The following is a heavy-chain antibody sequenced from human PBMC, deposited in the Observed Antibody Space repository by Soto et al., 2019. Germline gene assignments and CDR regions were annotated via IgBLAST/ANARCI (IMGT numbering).Heavy chain of an antibody. CDR3: ARERGYSYGRGAFDI. J-gene: IGHJ3*02. V-gene: IGHV1-2*04. D-gene: IGHD5-18*01. CDR1: GYTFTGYY. Sequence: GASVKVSCKASGYTFTGYYMHWVRQAPGQGLGWMGWINPNSGGTNYAQKFQGWVTMTRDTSISTAYMELSRLRSDDTAVYYCARERGYSYGRGAFDIWGQGTMVTVSS. CDR2: INPNSGGT.